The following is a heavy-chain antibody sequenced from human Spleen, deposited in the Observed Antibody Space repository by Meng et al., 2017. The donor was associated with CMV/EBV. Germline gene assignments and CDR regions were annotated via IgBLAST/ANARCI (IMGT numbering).Heavy chain of an antibody. V-gene: IGHV4-39*07. J-gene: IGHJ4*02. CDR3: ARESGSNPPEYYFDS. CDR1: GSISSRSYS. D-gene: IGHD1-26*01. Sequence: GSISSRSYSWGWIRQPPAKGLEWIGNIYYSENTYYNPSLKSRVTISVDTSNNRLSLKLRSVTAADTAMYYCARESGSNPPEYYFDSWGQGKLVTVSS. CDR2: IYYSENT.